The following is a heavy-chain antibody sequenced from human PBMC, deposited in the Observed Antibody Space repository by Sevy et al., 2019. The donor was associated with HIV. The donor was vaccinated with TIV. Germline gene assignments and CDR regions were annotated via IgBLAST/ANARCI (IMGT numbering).Heavy chain of an antibody. CDR2: INHSGST. CDR1: GGSFSDYY. V-gene: IGHV4-34*01. J-gene: IGHJ3*02. D-gene: IGHD2-2*01. CDR3: ARHCGSTSCSHAFDI. Sequence: SETLSLTCAVYGGSFSDYYWSWIRQPPGKGLEWIGEINHSGSTNYNPSLKSRVTISVDTSKNQFSLKLSSVTAADTAVYYCARHCGSTSCSHAFDIWGQGSMVTVSS.